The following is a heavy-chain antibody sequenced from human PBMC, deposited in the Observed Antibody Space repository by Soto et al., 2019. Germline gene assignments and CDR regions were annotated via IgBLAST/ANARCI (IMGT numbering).Heavy chain of an antibody. V-gene: IGHV1-69*01. CDR2: IIPIFGTP. D-gene: IGHD3-16*01. CDR1: GGTFNSYA. J-gene: IGHJ5*02. CDR3: ARATAGLGLEGENGFDP. Sequence: QVQLVQSGAEVRKPGSSVKVSCKASGGTFNSYAINWVRQAPGQGLEWMGGIIPIFGTPKYAQNFQGGVTISADESTSPVYMELTSMSSEDTAVYYCARATAGLGLEGENGFDPWGQGTLVSVSS.